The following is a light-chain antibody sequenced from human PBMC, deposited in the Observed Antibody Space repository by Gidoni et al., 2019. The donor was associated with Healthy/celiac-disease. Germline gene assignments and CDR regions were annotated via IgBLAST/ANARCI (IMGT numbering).Light chain of an antibody. Sequence: SYALTQPPSVSVSPGQTASITCSGDQLGDKYACWYQQKPGQFPVLVIYQDSKRPSGIPERFSGSNSGNTATLTISGTQAMDEADYYCQAWDSSTVVFGGGTKLTVL. CDR2: QDS. J-gene: IGLJ2*01. CDR3: QAWDSSTVV. CDR1: QLGDKY. V-gene: IGLV3-1*01.